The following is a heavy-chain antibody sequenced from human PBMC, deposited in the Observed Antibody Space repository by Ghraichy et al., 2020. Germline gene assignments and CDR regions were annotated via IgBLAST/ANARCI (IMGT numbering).Heavy chain of an antibody. CDR3: ARDPQEDYYDSSGYYVGAFYI. V-gene: IGHV4-59*01. CDR2: IYYSGST. Sequence: SETLSLTCTVSGGSISSYYWSWIRQPPGKGLEWIGYIYYSGSTNYNPSLKSRVTISVDTSKNQFSLKLSSVTAADTAVYYCARDPQEDYYDSSGYYVGAFYIWGQGKIGPVSS. CDR1: GGSISSYY. J-gene: IGHJ3*02. D-gene: IGHD3-22*01.